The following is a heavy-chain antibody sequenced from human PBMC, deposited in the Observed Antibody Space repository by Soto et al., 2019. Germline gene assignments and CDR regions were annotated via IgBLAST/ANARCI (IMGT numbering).Heavy chain of an antibody. Sequence: SETLSLTCTVSGGSISSYYWSRIRQPPGKGLEWIGYIYYSGSTNYNPSLKSRVTISVDTSKNQFSLKLSSVTAADTAVYYCARAGVVTARRVNWFDPWGQGTLVTVSS. V-gene: IGHV4-59*01. CDR3: ARAGVVTARRVNWFDP. J-gene: IGHJ5*02. D-gene: IGHD2-21*02. CDR1: GGSISSYY. CDR2: IYYSGST.